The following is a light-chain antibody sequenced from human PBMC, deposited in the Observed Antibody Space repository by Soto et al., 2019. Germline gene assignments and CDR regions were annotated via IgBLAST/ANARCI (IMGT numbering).Light chain of an antibody. CDR3: SSYAGRNSLV. CDR2: EVS. Sequence: QSALTQPPSASGSPGQSVTISCTGTSSDIGAYNFVSWYQQHPGKAPKLMIYEVSKRPSGVPDRFSGSKSGDTASLTVSGLQAEDEADYFCSSYAGRNSLVFGSGTKLTV. CDR1: SSDIGAYNF. V-gene: IGLV2-8*01. J-gene: IGLJ1*01.